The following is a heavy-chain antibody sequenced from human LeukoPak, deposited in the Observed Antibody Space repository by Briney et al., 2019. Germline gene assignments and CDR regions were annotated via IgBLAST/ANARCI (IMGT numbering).Heavy chain of an antibody. CDR1: GFTFSSYG. CDR2: IRDNVHST. J-gene: IGHJ4*02. Sequence: PGGSLRLSCVVSGFTFSSYGMSWVRQAPGKGLEWVSGIRDNVHSTYYADSVKGRFTISRDNSKNTLYLQMNSLRAEDTAVYYCAKILGSYWTPGYDYWGQGTLVTVSS. CDR3: AKILGSYWTPGYDY. D-gene: IGHD1-26*01. V-gene: IGHV3-23*01.